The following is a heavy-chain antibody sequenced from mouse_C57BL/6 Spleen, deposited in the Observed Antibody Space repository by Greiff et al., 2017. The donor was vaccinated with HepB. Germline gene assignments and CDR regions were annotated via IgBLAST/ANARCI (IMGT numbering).Heavy chain of an antibody. V-gene: IGHV1-82*01. D-gene: IGHD1-1*01. J-gene: IGHJ3*01. CDR2: IYPGDGDT. Sequence: QVQLQQSGPELVKPGASVKISCKASGYAFSSSWMNWVKQRPGKGLEWIGRIYPGDGDTNYNGKFKGKATLTADKSSSTAYMQLSSLTSEDSAVYFCARSPYGSSTGGFAYWGQGTLVTVSA. CDR3: ARSPYGSSTGGFAY. CDR1: GYAFSSSW.